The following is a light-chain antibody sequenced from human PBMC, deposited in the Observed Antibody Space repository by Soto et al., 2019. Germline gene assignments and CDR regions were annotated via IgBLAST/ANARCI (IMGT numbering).Light chain of an antibody. V-gene: IGKV3-15*01. CDR3: QQYNNWPPMT. CDR1: QSISRS. CDR2: DAS. Sequence: EIVLTQSPAILSVSPGERATLSCRASQSISRSLAWYQQKPGQAPRLLISDASTRATGIPARFSGSGSVTEFTLTISSLQSEDFAVYYCQQYNNWPPMTFGQGTKVDIK. J-gene: IGKJ1*01.